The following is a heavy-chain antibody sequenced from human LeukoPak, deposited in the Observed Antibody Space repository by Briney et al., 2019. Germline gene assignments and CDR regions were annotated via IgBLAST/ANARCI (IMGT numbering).Heavy chain of an antibody. Sequence: GGSLRLSCVTSGLTFSDYYMSWIRQAPGKGLEWVSYISSSGSPMYYTDSVKGRFIISRDNAKNSLYLQMNSLRVEDTAVYYCARYGSGYFPLDFWGQGTLVTVSA. CDR2: ISSSGSPM. CDR1: GLTFSDYY. V-gene: IGHV3-11*04. J-gene: IGHJ4*02. CDR3: ARYGSGYFPLDF. D-gene: IGHD3-3*01.